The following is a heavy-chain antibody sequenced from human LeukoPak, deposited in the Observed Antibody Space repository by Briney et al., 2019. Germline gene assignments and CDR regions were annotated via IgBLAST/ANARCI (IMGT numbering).Heavy chain of an antibody. D-gene: IGHD5-18*01. CDR1: GFTFNDYY. CDR2: ISTHGSII. V-gene: IGHV3-11*04. CDR3: ARGDSYGYENWFDP. J-gene: IGHJ5*02. Sequence: GGSLRLSCGASGFTFNDYYMTWIRQAPGKGLEWVSYISTHGSIIYYADSVKGRFTISRDNAKNSLYLQMNTLRAEDTAVYYCARGDSYGYENWFDPWGQGTLVTVSS.